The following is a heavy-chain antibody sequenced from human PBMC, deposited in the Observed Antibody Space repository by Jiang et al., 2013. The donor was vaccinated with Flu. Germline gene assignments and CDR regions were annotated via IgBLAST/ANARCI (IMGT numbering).Heavy chain of an antibody. D-gene: IGHD5-12*01. CDR3: ARAQKYSGFELPYFDY. CDR1: GGSVTSNNYY. CDR2: IYHSGST. V-gene: IGHV4-39*06. J-gene: IGHJ4*02. Sequence: GLVKPSETLSLTCTVSGGSVTSNNYYWVWIRQPPGKGLEWIGSIYHSGSTYYNPSLKSRVTMSVDTSKNQFTLKLTSVTAADTAVYFCARAQKYSGFELPYFDYWGQGALVTASS.